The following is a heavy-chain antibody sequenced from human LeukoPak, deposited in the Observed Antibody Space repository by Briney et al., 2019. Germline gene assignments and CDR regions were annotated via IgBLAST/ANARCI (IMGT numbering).Heavy chain of an antibody. D-gene: IGHD4-11*01. J-gene: IGHJ6*03. V-gene: IGHV4-59*01. Sequence: SETLSLTCTVSGGSISSYYWSWIRQPPGKGLEWIGYIYYSGSTNYNPSLKSRVTISVDTSKNQFSLKLSSVTAADTAVYYCAREIYRSYYYMDVWGKGTTVTVSS. CDR3: AREIYRSYYYMDV. CDR1: GGSISSYY. CDR2: IYYSGST.